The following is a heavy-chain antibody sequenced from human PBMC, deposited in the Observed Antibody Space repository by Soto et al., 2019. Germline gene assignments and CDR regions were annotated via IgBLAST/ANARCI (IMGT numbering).Heavy chain of an antibody. Sequence: SETLSLTCAVYGGSFSGYYWSWIRQPPGKGLEWIGEINHSGSTNYNPSLKSRVTISVDTSKNQFSLKLSSVTAADTAVYYCARNYYDSSPLDYWGQGTLVTVSS. CDR2: INHSGST. CDR1: GGSFSGYY. J-gene: IGHJ4*02. CDR3: ARNYYDSSPLDY. D-gene: IGHD3-22*01. V-gene: IGHV4-34*01.